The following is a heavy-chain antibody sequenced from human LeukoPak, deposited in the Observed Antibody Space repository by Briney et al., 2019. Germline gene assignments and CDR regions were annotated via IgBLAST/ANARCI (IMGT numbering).Heavy chain of an antibody. V-gene: IGHV3-23*01. CDR3: AKDGQYYYDSSGSHPSDY. J-gene: IGHJ4*02. Sequence: GGSLRLSCAASGFTFSSYAMSWVRQAPGKGLEWVSAISGSGGSTYYADSVKGRFTISRDNSKNTLYLQMNSLRAEDTAVYYCAKDGQYYYDSSGSHPSDYWGQGTLVTVSS. D-gene: IGHD3-22*01. CDR1: GFTFSSYA. CDR2: ISGSGGST.